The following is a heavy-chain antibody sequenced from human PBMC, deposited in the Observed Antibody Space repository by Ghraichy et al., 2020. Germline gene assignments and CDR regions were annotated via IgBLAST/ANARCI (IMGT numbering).Heavy chain of an antibody. V-gene: IGHV4-34*01. CDR2: INHSGST. CDR3: ARGRHETRPSLGQLWWFDP. J-gene: IGHJ5*02. D-gene: IGHD3-16*01. Sequence: SETLSLTCAVYIGSFSGYHWSWIRQSPGKGLEWIGEINHSGSTNYNPSLKSRLTISVDTSKNQFSLKLSSVTAADTAVYYCARGRHETRPSLGQLWWFDPWGQGTLVTVSS. CDR1: IGSFSGYH.